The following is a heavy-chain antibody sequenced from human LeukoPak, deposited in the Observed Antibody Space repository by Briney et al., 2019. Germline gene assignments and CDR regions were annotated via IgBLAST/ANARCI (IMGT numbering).Heavy chain of an antibody. D-gene: IGHD3-22*01. Sequence: KPSETLSLTCTASGGSIRSYYWSWIRQPAGKGLEWIGRIYTSGSTNYNPSLKSRVTMSVDTSKNQFSLKLSSVTAADTAVYYCARSNYFYDSSGPFDYWGQGTLVTVPS. CDR1: GGSIRSYY. CDR3: ARSNYFYDSSGPFDY. CDR2: IYTSGST. V-gene: IGHV4-4*07. J-gene: IGHJ4*02.